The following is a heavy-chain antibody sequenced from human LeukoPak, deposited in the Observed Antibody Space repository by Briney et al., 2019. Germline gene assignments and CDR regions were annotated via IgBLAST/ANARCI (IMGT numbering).Heavy chain of an antibody. CDR1: GGSFSGYY. V-gene: IGHV4-34*01. Sequence: SETLSLTCAVYGGSFSGYYWGWIRQPPGKGLEWIGEINHSGSTNYNPSLKSRVTISVDTSKNQFSLKLSSVTAADTAVYYCARRPSHAFDIWGQGAMVTVSS. J-gene: IGHJ3*02. CDR3: ARRPSHAFDI. CDR2: INHSGST.